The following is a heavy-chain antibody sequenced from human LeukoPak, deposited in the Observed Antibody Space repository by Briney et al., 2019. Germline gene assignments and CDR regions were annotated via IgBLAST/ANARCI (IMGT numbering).Heavy chain of an antibody. J-gene: IGHJ6*03. CDR2: IKQDGSKK. V-gene: IGHV3-7*01. D-gene: IGHD3-10*01. CDR1: GFTFSSYW. CDR3: ARGDPWFGESYYYYMDV. Sequence: GGSLRLSCAASGFTFSSYWMSWVRQAPGKGLEWVANIKQDGSKKYYVDSVKGRFTISRDNAKNSLYLQMNSLRAEDTAVYYGARGDPWFGESYYYYMDVWGKGTTVTVSS.